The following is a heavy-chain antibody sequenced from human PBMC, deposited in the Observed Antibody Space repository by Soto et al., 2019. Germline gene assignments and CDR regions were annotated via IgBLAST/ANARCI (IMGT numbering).Heavy chain of an antibody. D-gene: IGHD6-19*01. V-gene: IGHV3-48*02. Sequence: GGSLRLSCAASGFTFSSYSMNWVRQAPGKGLEWVSYISSSSTIYYADSVKGRFTISRDNAKNSLYLQMNSLRDEDTAVYYCARDHSSGWYRAAAFDIWGQGTMVTVSS. CDR3: ARDHSSGWYRAAAFDI. CDR1: GFTFSSYS. J-gene: IGHJ3*02. CDR2: ISSSSTI.